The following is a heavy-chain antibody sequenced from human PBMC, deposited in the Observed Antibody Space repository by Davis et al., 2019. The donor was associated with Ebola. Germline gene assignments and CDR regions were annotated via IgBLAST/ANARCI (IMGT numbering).Heavy chain of an antibody. D-gene: IGHD5-24*01. J-gene: IGHJ3*02. V-gene: IGHV3-23*01. Sequence: PGGSLRPSCPPSGFTSHSYALEWVRQAPGKGREWVSSISGTGGSTYHANSVKGRFPVSRDNSKNMLYLEMSSLRDDDTAMYYCARDGYNYIALDIWGRGTMVTVSS. CDR1: GFTSHSYA. CDR3: ARDGYNYIALDI. CDR2: ISGTGGST.